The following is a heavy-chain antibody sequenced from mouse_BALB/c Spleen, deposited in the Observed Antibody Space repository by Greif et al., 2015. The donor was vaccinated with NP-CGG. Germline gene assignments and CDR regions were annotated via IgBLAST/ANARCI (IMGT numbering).Heavy chain of an antibody. J-gene: IGHJ2*01. CDR1: GYTFTSYW. CDR3: ARKYGNYFDY. V-gene: IGHV1-69*02. Sequence: SGAELVKPGAPVKLSCKASGYTFTSYWMNWVKQRPGRGLEWIGRIDPSDSETHYNQKFKDKATLTVDKSSSTAYIQLSSLTSEDSAVYYCARKYGNYFDYWGQGTTLTVSS. CDR2: IDPSDSET. D-gene: IGHD2-10*02.